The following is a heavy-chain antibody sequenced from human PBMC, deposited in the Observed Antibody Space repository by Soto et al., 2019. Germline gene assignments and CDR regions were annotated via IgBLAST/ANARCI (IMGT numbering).Heavy chain of an antibody. Sequence: SETLSLTCTVSGVSISSGGYYWSWIRQHPGKGLEWIGYIYYSGSTYYNPSLKSRVTISVDTSKNQFSLKLSSVTAADTAVYYCARGPPITIFGVVIVSAKNWFDPWGQGTLVTVSS. CDR1: GVSISSGGYY. CDR2: IYYSGST. CDR3: ARGPPITIFGVVIVSAKNWFDP. J-gene: IGHJ5*02. D-gene: IGHD3-3*01. V-gene: IGHV4-31*03.